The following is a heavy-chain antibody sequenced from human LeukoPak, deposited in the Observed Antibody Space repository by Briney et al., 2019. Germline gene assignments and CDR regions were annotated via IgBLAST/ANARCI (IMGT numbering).Heavy chain of an antibody. CDR3: AKGRAVAKVDWFDP. CDR2: ITGNGDT. D-gene: IGHD6-19*01. CDR1: GFTLTVYA. J-gene: IGHJ5*02. V-gene: IGHV3-23*01. Sequence: PGGSLRLSCAASGFTLTVYAMTWVRQAPGKGLEWVSSITGNGDTYYADSVKGRFTTYRDDSKNTMYFQMNSLRGEGTGLYYCAKGRAVAKVDWFDPWGQGTLVTVSS.